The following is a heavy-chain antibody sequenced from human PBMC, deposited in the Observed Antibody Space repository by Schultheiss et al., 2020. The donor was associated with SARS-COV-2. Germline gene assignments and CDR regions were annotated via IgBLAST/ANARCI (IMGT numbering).Heavy chain of an antibody. D-gene: IGHD6-6*01. CDR2: IWYDGSNK. J-gene: IGHJ5*02. V-gene: IGHV3-33*01. Sequence: GESLKISCAASGFTFSSYGMHWVRQAPGKGLEWVAVIWYDGSNKYYADSVKGRFTISRDNSKNTLYLQMNSLRAEDTAVYYCASSSSSRGGGWFDPWGQGTLVTVSS. CDR1: GFTFSSYG. CDR3: ASSSSSRGGGWFDP.